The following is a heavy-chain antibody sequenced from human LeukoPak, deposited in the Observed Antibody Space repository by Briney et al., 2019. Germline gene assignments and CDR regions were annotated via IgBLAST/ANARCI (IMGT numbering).Heavy chain of an antibody. CDR3: ARDGGGYSYGYFDY. Sequence: SLRLSCAASGFTFYDYAMHWVRQAPGKGLGWVSGISWNSGSIGYADSVKGRFTISRDNAKNSLYLQMNSLRAEDTAVYYCARDGGGYSYGYFDYWGQGTLVTVSS. J-gene: IGHJ4*02. CDR2: ISWNSGSI. D-gene: IGHD5-18*01. V-gene: IGHV3-9*01. CDR1: GFTFYDYA.